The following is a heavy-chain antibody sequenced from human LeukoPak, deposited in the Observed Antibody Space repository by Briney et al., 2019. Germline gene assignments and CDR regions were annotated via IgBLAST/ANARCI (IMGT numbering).Heavy chain of an antibody. V-gene: IGHV1-2*02. J-gene: IGHJ6*03. CDR1: GYTFSDYY. D-gene: IGHD1/OR15-1a*01. Sequence: GASVKVSCKASGYTFSDYYMHWVRQAPGQGLEWMGWINPNSGGTNYAQKFQGRVTMTRDTSISTAYMELSRLRSDDTAVYYCARDRGWVAKQQGIDYYMDVWGKGTTVTVSS. CDR3: ARDRGWVAKQQGIDYYMDV. CDR2: INPNSGGT.